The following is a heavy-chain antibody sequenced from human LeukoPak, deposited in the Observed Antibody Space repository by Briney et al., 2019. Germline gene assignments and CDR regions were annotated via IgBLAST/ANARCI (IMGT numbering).Heavy chain of an antibody. Sequence: SESLSLTCTVSGDSMRRSSFYWGWIRQPPGKGLEWIATVYWSGTTYYNPSLESRLTIYEDTPRNKFSLKLRSVTAADTALYYCARSYFYGSGGPGPYFDVWGQGVPVTVSS. CDR3: ARSYFYGSGGPGPYFDV. J-gene: IGHJ4*02. CDR1: GDSMRRSSFY. CDR2: VYWSGTT. V-gene: IGHV4-39*01. D-gene: IGHD3-10*01.